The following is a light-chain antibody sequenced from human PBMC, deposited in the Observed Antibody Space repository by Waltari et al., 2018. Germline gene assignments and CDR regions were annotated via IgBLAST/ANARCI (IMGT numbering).Light chain of an antibody. V-gene: IGKV4-1*01. CDR2: WAS. CDR1: QSVLYNFNNMNY. Sequence: DIVLTQSPDSLALSLGERATINCTSSQSVLYNFNNMNYLAWYQQKPGQPPKLIFYWASTRKSGVPDRFSGTGSGTYFTLTISSLQAEDVAVYYCQQYYSTSSTFGQGTRVEVK. J-gene: IGKJ1*01. CDR3: QQYYSTSST.